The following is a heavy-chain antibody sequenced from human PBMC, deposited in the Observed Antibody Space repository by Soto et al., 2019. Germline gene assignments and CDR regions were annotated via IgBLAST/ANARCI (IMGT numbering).Heavy chain of an antibody. CDR1: GGSFSGYY. D-gene: IGHD2-15*01. CDR3: ARAFGALLLYYFDY. Sequence: PSETLSLTCAVYGGSFSGYYWSWIRQPPGKGLEWIGEINHSGSTNYNPSLKSRVTISVDTSKTQFSLKLTSVTAADTAVYYCARAFGALLLYYFDYWGQGTLVTVSS. CDR2: INHSGST. V-gene: IGHV4-34*01. J-gene: IGHJ4*02.